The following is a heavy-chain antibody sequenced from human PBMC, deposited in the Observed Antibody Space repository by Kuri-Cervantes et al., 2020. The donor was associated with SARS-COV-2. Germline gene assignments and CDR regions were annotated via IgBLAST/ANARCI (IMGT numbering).Heavy chain of an antibody. CDR3: ASLLYCSGGGCYPPTGYFDY. Sequence: SETLSLTCTVSGYSISSGYYWGWIRQPPGKGLEWIGSIYYSGSTYYNPSLKSRVTISVDTSKNQFSLKLSSVTAADTAVYYCASLLYCSGGGCYPPTGYFDYWGQGTLVTVSS. CDR2: IYYSGST. V-gene: IGHV4-38-2*02. CDR1: GYSISSGYY. D-gene: IGHD2-15*01. J-gene: IGHJ4*02.